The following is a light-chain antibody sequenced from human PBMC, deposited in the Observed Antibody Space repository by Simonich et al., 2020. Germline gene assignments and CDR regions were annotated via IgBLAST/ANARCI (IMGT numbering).Light chain of an antibody. CDR3: RSDAGSSSVV. J-gene: IGLJ2*01. Sequence: QSALTQPPSASGSPGQSVTISCTGTSSDVGGYNYVSWYQQHPGKAPKLMIYEVSRRPSAVPARFSAAKSGDTACCVVSGLQSAAGADYNGRSDAGSSSVVFVGGTRLTAL. V-gene: IGLV2-8*01. CDR2: EVS. CDR1: SSDVGGYNY.